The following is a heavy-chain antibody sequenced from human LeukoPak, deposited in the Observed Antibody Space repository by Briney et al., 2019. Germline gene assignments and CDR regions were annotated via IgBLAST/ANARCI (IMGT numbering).Heavy chain of an antibody. CDR3: ARPYQGVAPFDY. J-gene: IGHJ4*02. CDR2: IYYSGST. D-gene: IGHD2-2*01. V-gene: IGHV4-30-4*01. CDR1: GGSISSGDYY. Sequence: PSETLSLTCTVSGGSISSGDYYWSWIRQPPGKGLEWIGYIYYSGSTYYNPSLKSRVTISVDTPKNQFSLKLSSVTAADTAVYYCARPYQGVAPFDYWGQGTLVTVSS.